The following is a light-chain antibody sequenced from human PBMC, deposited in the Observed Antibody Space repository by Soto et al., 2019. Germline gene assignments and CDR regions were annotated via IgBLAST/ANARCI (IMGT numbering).Light chain of an antibody. CDR3: QQYGNSPPNT. CDR1: QSVTSSY. V-gene: IGKV3-20*01. CDR2: GAS. J-gene: IGKJ2*01. Sequence: EIVLTQSPGTLSLSPGERATLSCRDSQSVTSSYLAWYQLKPGQAPRILIYGASNRATGIPDRFSGSGSGTDFTLTISRLEPEDFAVYFCQQYGNSPPNTFGQGTKVEI.